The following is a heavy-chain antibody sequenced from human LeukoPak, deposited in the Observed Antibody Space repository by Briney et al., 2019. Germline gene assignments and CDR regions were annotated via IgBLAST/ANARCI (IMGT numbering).Heavy chain of an antibody. D-gene: IGHD5-12*01. CDR3: ARKATIIDY. J-gene: IGHJ4*02. V-gene: IGHV3-7*04. Sequence: PPGGSLRLSCAASGFTFSNYWMSWVRHAPGNGLEWVAKIDFHGSEKYYVDSVKGRFTISRDNAKNSVYLQMNSLRAEDTAVYYCARKATIIDYWGQGTLVTVSS. CDR2: IDFHGSEK. CDR1: GFTFSNYW.